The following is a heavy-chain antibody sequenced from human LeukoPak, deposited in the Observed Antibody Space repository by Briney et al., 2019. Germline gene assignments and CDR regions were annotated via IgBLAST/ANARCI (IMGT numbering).Heavy chain of an antibody. CDR1: GGSISSYY. CDR3: ARGPRGYCSSTSCRSTEYYYYMDV. V-gene: IGHV4-59*01. Sequence: SETLSLTCTVSGGSISSYYWSWIRQPPGKGLEWIGYIYYSGSTNYNPSLKSRVTISVDTSKNQFSLKLSSVTAADTAVYYCARGPRGYCSSTSCRSTEYYYYMDVWGQGTLVTVSS. J-gene: IGHJ6*03. D-gene: IGHD2-2*01. CDR2: IYYSGST.